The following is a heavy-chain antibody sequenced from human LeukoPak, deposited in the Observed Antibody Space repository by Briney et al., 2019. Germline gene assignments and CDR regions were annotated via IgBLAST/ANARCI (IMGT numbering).Heavy chain of an antibody. J-gene: IGHJ4*02. CDR2: INYSGST. Sequence: SETLSLTCTVSGGSISGYYWSWIRQPPGKGLEWVGEINYSGSTNYNPSLKSRVTISVETSKNQLSLKVRSVTAADTAVYYCASLTTGYSSGWYKIWGQGTLVIVSS. D-gene: IGHD6-13*01. CDR1: GGSISGYY. V-gene: IGHV4-34*01. CDR3: ASLTTGYSSGWYKI.